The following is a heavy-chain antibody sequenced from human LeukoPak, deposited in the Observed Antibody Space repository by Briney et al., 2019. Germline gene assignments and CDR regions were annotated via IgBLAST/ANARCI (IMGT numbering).Heavy chain of an antibody. V-gene: IGHV3-53*01. Sequence: GGSLRLSCAVSGLSVSDNYFSWVRQAPGKGLEWVSVIYAGGNTYYGDSMKGRFTLSRQISKNTIYLQMNSLRAEDTAIYFCASDLNDGDAFDIWGQGTMVTVS. CDR3: ASDLNDGDAFDI. J-gene: IGHJ3*02. CDR2: IYAGGNT. CDR1: GLSVSDNY.